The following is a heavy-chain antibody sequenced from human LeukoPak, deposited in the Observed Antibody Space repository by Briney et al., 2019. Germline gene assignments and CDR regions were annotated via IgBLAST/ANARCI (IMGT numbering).Heavy chain of an antibody. Sequence: GGSLRLSCAASGFTLSSYRMNWFRRAPGKGLKWVSSISISSSYIYYADSVKGRFTISRDNAKNSLYLQMNSLRAEDTAVYYCARDPQPNAALYYYYYYMDVWGKGTTVTVSS. CDR3: ARDPQPNAALYYYYYYMDV. D-gene: IGHD2-15*01. CDR2: ISISSSYI. J-gene: IGHJ6*03. CDR1: GFTLSSYR. V-gene: IGHV3-21*01.